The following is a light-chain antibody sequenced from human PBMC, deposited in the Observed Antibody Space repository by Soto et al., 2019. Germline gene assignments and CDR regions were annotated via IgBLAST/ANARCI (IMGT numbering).Light chain of an antibody. CDR2: DAS. CDR1: QSVSSY. J-gene: IGKJ2*01. Sequence: EIVLTQSPATLSLSPGERATLSCRASQSVSSYLAWYQQKPGQAPRLLIYDASNRATGIPARFSGSGSGTDFSLTISSLEPEDFAVYYCQQRSSWLVTFGQGTKLEI. V-gene: IGKV3-11*01. CDR3: QQRSSWLVT.